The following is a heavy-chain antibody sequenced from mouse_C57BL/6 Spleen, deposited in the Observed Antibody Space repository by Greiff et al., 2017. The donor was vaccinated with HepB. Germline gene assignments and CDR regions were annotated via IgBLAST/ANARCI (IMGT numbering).Heavy chain of an antibody. V-gene: IGHV1-64*01. Sequence: VQLQQPGAELVKPGASVKLSCKASGYTFTSYWMHWVKQRPGQGLEWIGMIHPNSGSTNYNEKFKSKATLTVDKSSSTAYMQLSSLTSEDSAVYYCARLYGNYFYYFDYWGQGTTLTVSS. CDR2: IHPNSGST. CDR1: GYTFTSYW. CDR3: ARLYGNYFYYFDY. D-gene: IGHD2-1*01. J-gene: IGHJ2*01.